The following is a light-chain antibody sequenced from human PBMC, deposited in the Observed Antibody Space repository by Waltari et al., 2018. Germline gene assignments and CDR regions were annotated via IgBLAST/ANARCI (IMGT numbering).Light chain of an antibody. CDR2: LGS. J-gene: IGKJ3*01. Sequence: DIVMTQSPLSLPVTPGEPASISCTSTQTLLHRNGKNYLDWYLQKPGQSPQLLIYLGSNRASGVPDRFSGSGSGTDFTLKISRVEAEDVGFYYCMHALETRNTFGPGTKVDIK. CDR3: MHALETRNT. V-gene: IGKV2-28*01. CDR1: QTLLHRNGKNY.